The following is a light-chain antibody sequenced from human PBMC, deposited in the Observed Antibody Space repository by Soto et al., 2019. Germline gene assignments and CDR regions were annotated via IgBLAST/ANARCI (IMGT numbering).Light chain of an antibody. J-gene: IGKJ1*01. Sequence: EIVLTQSPGTLSFSPGERATLSCRASQSVSSSYLAWYQQKPGQAPRLLIYGASSRATGIPDRFSGSGSGTDFTLTISRLEPEDFAVYYCQQYGCSPTWTFGQGTKVDIK. CDR2: GAS. CDR1: QSVSSSY. CDR3: QQYGCSPTWT. V-gene: IGKV3-20*01.